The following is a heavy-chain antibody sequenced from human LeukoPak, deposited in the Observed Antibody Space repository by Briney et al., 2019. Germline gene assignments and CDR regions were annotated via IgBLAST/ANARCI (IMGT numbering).Heavy chain of an antibody. Sequence: GESLRLSCVVSGLTVSRKFMNWVRQAPGKGLEWVGRIKSKTDGGTTDYAAPVKGRFTISRDDSKNTLYLQMNSLKTEDTAVYYCTTETLYSSGWLYCFDYWGQGTLVTVSS. V-gene: IGHV3-15*01. J-gene: IGHJ4*02. CDR2: IKSKTDGGTT. D-gene: IGHD6-19*01. CDR3: TTETLYSSGWLYCFDY. CDR1: GLTVSRKF.